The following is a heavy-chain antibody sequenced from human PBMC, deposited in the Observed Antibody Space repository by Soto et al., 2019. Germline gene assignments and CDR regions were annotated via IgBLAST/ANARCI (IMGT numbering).Heavy chain of an antibody. CDR3: ARLRGYCSGGSCYSNYYYYMDV. V-gene: IGHV4-34*01. CDR2: INHSGST. D-gene: IGHD2-15*01. Sequence: SETLSLTCAVYGGSFSGYYWSWIRQPPGKGLEWIGEINHSGSTNYNPSLKSRVTISVDTSKNQFSLKLSSVTAADTAVYYCARLRGYCSGGSCYSNYYYYMDVWGKGTTVTVSS. CDR1: GGSFSGYY. J-gene: IGHJ6*03.